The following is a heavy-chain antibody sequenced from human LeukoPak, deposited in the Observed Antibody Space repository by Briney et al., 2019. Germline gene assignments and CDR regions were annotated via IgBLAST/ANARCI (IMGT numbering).Heavy chain of an antibody. J-gene: IGHJ4*02. V-gene: IGHV1-18*04. CDR1: GYTFTNYG. Sequence: ASVMVSCKAPGYTFTNYGISWVRQAPGQGLEWMSWISANNGETRYAQNFQGRVTMTTDTSTTTAYMELRSLRSDDTAVYYCARVPPSAHQVFSSDYWGQGTQVTVSS. CDR2: ISANNGET. CDR3: ARVPPSAHQVFSSDY. D-gene: IGHD1-14*01.